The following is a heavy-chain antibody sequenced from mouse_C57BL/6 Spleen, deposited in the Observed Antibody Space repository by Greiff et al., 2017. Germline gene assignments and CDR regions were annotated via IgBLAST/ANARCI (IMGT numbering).Heavy chain of an antibody. V-gene: IGHV1-80*01. Sequence: QVQLQQSGAELVKPGASVKISCKASGYAFSSYWMNWVKQRPGKGLEWIGQIYPGDGDTNYNGKFKGKATLTADKSSSTAYMQLSSLTSEDSAIYYCAREAITSVVATDYWGQGTTLTVSS. D-gene: IGHD1-1*01. CDR1: GYAFSSYW. CDR3: AREAITSVVATDY. J-gene: IGHJ2*01. CDR2: IYPGDGDT.